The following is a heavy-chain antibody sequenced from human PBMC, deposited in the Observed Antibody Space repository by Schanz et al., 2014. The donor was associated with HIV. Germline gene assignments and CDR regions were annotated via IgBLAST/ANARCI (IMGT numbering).Heavy chain of an antibody. Sequence: QVQLVESGGGVVQPGRSLKLSCAASGFTFSNYGMHWVRQAPGKGLEWVAVISYDGRNKYFGHSVKGRFTISRDNSKNTLYLQMNSLGAEDTAVYYCAKVAIHSSGWLPFDYWGQGTLVTVSS. CDR2: ISYDGRNK. D-gene: IGHD6-19*01. CDR1: GFTFSNYG. V-gene: IGHV3-30*18. CDR3: AKVAIHSSGWLPFDY. J-gene: IGHJ4*02.